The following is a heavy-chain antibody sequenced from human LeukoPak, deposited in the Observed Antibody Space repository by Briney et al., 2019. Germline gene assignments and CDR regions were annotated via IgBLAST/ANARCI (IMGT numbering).Heavy chain of an antibody. V-gene: IGHV1-18*01. CDR1: GYTFTSYG. Sequence: ASVKVSCKASGYTFTSYGISWVRQAPGQGLEWMGWISAYNGNTNYAQKLQGRVTMTTDTSTSTAYMELRSLRSDDTAVYYCARDLGDITMIVVVPTPLFDYWGQGTLVTVSS. CDR3: ARDLGDITMIVVVPTPLFDY. J-gene: IGHJ4*02. CDR2: ISAYNGNT. D-gene: IGHD3-22*01.